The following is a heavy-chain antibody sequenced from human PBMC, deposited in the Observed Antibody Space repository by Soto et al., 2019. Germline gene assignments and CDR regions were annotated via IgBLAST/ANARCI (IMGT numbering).Heavy chain of an antibody. D-gene: IGHD2-15*01. J-gene: IGHJ4*02. V-gene: IGHV1-69*01. CDR1: GGPFSNYA. CDR2: IVPVFRTP. Sequence: QVHLVQSGAEVKKPGSSVKVSCKASGGPFSNYAISWVRQAPGQGLEWLGGIVPVFRTPNYADKFQGSLTVTADESPSAAYMELSSLRPDDTAMYSCARVARRGPAVVPPGVDFWGPGTVVIVSS. CDR3: ARVARRGPAVVPPGVDF.